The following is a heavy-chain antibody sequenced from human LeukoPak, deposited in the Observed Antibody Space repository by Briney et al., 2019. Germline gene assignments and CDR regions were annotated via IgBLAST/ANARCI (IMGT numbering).Heavy chain of an antibody. CDR2: ISSNGGST. J-gene: IGHJ6*02. V-gene: IGHV3-64*01. CDR3: ARDPGGSSNYYYYGMDV. CDR1: GFTFSSYA. D-gene: IGHD1-26*01. Sequence: GGSLRLSCAASGFTFSSYAMHWVRQAPGKGLEYVSAISSNGGSTHYANSVKGRFTISRDNSKNTLYLQMGSLRAEDMAVYYCARDPGGSSNYYYYGMDVWGQGTTVTVSS.